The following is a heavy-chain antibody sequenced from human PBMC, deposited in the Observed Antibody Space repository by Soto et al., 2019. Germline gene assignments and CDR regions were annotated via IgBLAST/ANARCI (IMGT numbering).Heavy chain of an antibody. Sequence: GGSLRLSCAASGFTFSSYGMHWVRQAPGKGLEWVAVISYDGSNKYYADSVKGRFTISRDNSKNTLYLQMNSLRAEDTAVYYCAKNYYDSSGYTIYYGMVVWGEGTTVTVSS. CDR3: AKNYYDSSGYTIYYGMVV. CDR1: GFTFSSYG. J-gene: IGHJ6*02. CDR2: ISYDGSNK. D-gene: IGHD3-22*01. V-gene: IGHV3-30*18.